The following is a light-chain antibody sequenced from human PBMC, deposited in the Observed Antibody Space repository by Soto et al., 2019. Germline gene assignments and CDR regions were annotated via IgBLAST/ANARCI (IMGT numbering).Light chain of an antibody. Sequence: EIVLTQSPGTLSLSPGERATLSCRASQSVSSSLAWYQQKPGQAPRLLIYGASSRATGIPDRFSGSGSGTDFTLAISRLEPEEFAVYYCQQYGSSPPLTFGGGTKVEIK. CDR1: QSVSSS. J-gene: IGKJ4*01. CDR2: GAS. V-gene: IGKV3-20*01. CDR3: QQYGSSPPLT.